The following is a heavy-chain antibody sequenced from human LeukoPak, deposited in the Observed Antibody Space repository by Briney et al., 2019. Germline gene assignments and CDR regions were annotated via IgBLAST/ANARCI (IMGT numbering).Heavy chain of an antibody. CDR2: IYYSGST. Sequence: SQTLSLTCTVSGGXISSGDYYWSWIRQPPGKGLEWFGYIYYSGSTYYNPSLKSRVTISVDTSKNQFSLKLSSVTAADTAVYYCARGGQNYYDTPWDAFDIWGQGTMVTVSS. CDR1: GGXISSGDYY. J-gene: IGHJ3*02. D-gene: IGHD3-22*01. V-gene: IGHV4-30-4*01. CDR3: ARGGQNYYDTPWDAFDI.